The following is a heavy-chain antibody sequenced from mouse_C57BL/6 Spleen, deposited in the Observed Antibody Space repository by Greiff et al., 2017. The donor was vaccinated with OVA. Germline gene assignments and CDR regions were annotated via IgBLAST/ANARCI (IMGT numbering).Heavy chain of an antibody. CDR2: IYPGSGST. CDR3: ARSGGSSSYYAMDY. D-gene: IGHD1-1*01. Sequence: QVQLQQSGAELVKPGASVKMSCKASGYTFTSYWITWVKQRPGQGLEWIGDIYPGSGSTNYNEKFKSKATLTVDTSSSTAYMQLSSLTSEDSAVYYCARSGGSSSYYAMDYWGQGTSVTVSS. V-gene: IGHV1-55*01. CDR1: GYTFTSYW. J-gene: IGHJ4*01.